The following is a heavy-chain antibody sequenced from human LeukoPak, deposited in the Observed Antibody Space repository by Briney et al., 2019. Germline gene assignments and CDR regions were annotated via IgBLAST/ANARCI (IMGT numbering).Heavy chain of an antibody. D-gene: IGHD6-19*01. CDR1: GGSINSFSYY. Sequence: SQTLSLTCTVSGGSINSFSYYWSWIRQHPGKGLEWVGYIHSSGNTYYNPSLKSRVTISVDTSKNQFSLNLSSVTAADTAVYYCARDPGTSVWGFRYWGQGTLVTVSS. CDR3: ARDPGTSVWGFRY. J-gene: IGHJ4*02. V-gene: IGHV4-31*03. CDR2: IHSSGNT.